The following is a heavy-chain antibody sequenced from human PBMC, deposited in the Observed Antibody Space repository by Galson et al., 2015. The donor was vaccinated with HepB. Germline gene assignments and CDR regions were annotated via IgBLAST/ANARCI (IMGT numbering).Heavy chain of an antibody. V-gene: IGHV3-23*01. D-gene: IGHD3-9*01. Sequence: SLRLSCAASGFTFSSYAMSWVRQAPGKGLEWVSAISGSGGSTYYADSVKGRFTISRDNSKNTLYLQMNSLRAEDTAVYYCATLRLYYDILTGYYNVGYFDYWGQGTLVTVSS. J-gene: IGHJ4*02. CDR3: ATLRLYYDILTGYYNVGYFDY. CDR1: GFTFSSYA. CDR2: ISGSGGST.